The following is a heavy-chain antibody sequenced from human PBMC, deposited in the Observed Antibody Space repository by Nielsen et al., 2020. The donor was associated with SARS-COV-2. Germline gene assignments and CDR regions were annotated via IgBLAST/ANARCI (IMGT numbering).Heavy chain of an antibody. J-gene: IGHJ3*02. CDR2: ISSSRSYI. Sequence: GGSLRLSCAASGFTFSRYRLNWVRQAPGKGLEWVSSISSSRSYIYYADSVKGRFTISRDNAKNSLYLQMNSLRADDTAVYYCARNLPTDGFDIWGQGTMVTVSS. CDR1: GFTFSRYR. CDR3: ARNLPTDGFDI. V-gene: IGHV3-21*01.